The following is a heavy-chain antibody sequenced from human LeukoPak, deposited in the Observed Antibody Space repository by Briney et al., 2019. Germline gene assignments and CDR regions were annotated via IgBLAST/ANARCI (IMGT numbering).Heavy chain of an antibody. CDR3: AREGRDGYSLDY. CDR2: IYYSGST. D-gene: IGHD5-24*01. CDR1: GGSISTTSYY. J-gene: IGHJ4*02. V-gene: IGHV4-39*07. Sequence: SDTLSLTCTVSGGSISTTSYYWGWIRQPPGKGLEWIGSIYYSGSTYYNPSPKSRVTISVDTSKNQLSLKVTSVTAADTAVYYCAREGRDGYSLDYWGQGTLVTVSS.